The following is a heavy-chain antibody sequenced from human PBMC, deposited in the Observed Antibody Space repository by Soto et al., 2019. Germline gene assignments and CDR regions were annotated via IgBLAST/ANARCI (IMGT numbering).Heavy chain of an antibody. CDR3: ARDHHYERYYYYMDV. CDR1: GGSISSYY. J-gene: IGHJ6*03. V-gene: IGHV4-59*01. Sequence: PSETLSLTCTVSGGSISSYYWSWIRQPPGKGLEWIGYIYYSGSTNYNPSLKSRVTISVDTSKNQFSLKLSSVTAADTAVYYCARDHHYERYYYYMDVWGKGPTVTVSS. CDR2: IYYSGST. D-gene: IGHD3-16*01.